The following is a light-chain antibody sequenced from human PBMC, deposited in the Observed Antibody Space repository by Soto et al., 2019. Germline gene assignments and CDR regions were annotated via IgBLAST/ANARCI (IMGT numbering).Light chain of an antibody. CDR3: AAWDASLSACV. Sequence: QSALTQPPSASGTAGQVVTISCSGGDSNIGSNSVYWYQHLPRMAPKLLIYYNNRRPSGVPDRFSGSRSGTSASLAIVGLRSEDEAVYYCAAWDASLSACVFGNGTKVTV. V-gene: IGLV1-47*02. CDR1: DSNIGSNS. CDR2: YNN. J-gene: IGLJ1*01.